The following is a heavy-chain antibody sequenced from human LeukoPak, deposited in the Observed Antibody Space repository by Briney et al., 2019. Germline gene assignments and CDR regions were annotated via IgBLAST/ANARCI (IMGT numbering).Heavy chain of an antibody. CDR1: GYTFTGYY. V-gene: IGHV1-2*02. CDR3: ARVARIQLWPRFDP. J-gene: IGHJ5*02. D-gene: IGHD5-18*01. CDR2: INPNSGGT. Sequence: RASVKVSCKASGYTFTGYYMHWVRQAPGQGLEWMGWINPNSGGTNYAQKFQGRVTMTRDTSISTAYMDLSSLRSEDTAVYYCARVARIQLWPRFDPWGQGTLVTVSS.